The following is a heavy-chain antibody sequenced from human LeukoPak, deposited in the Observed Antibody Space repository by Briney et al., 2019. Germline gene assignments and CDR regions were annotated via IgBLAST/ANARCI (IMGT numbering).Heavy chain of an antibody. Sequence: SVKVSCKASGGTFSSYAISWERQAPGQGLEWMGGIIPIFGTANYAQKFQGRVTITADKSTSTAYMELSSLRSEDTAVYYCARAEYCSSTSCYRVRFDYWGQGTLVTVSS. CDR3: ARAEYCSSTSCYRVRFDY. V-gene: IGHV1-69*06. D-gene: IGHD2-2*02. J-gene: IGHJ4*02. CDR1: GGTFSSYA. CDR2: IIPIFGTA.